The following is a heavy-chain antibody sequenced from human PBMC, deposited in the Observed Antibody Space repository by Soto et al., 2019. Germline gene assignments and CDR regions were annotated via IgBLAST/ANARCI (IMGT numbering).Heavy chain of an antibody. J-gene: IGHJ4*02. CDR1: GFIFTSSS. CDR2: ITVGTGNT. D-gene: IGHD3-22*01. Sequence: SVKVSCKASGFIFTSSSVQWVRQDRGQRLEWIGWITVGTGNTNYAQKFHERVTITRDMSTSTAYMELSKLRSEDTAVYYCAAGDSSGYSGGWGQGTQVTVSS. V-gene: IGHV1-58*01. CDR3: AAGDSSGYSGG.